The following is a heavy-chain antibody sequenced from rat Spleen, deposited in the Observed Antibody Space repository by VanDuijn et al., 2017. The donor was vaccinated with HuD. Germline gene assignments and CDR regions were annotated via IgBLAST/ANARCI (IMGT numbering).Heavy chain of an antibody. CDR1: GFTFSDYY. J-gene: IGHJ2*01. Sequence: EVQLVESGGGLVQPGRSLKLSCAASGFTFSDYYMAWVRQAPTKGLEWVATIRFDGSRTDYRDSVKGRFTISRDNAKSTLYLQMDSLRSEDTATYYCARSVFDYWGQGVMVTVSS. V-gene: IGHV5-29*01. CDR2: IRFDGSRT. CDR3: ARSVFDY.